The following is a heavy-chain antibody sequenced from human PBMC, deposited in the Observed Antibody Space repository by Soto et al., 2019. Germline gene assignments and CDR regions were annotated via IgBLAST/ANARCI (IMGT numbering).Heavy chain of an antibody. V-gene: IGHV3-33*01. CDR2: IWYDGSNK. Sequence: QVQLVESGGGVVQPGRSLRLSCAASGFTFSSYGMHWVRQAPGKGLEWVAVIWYDGSNKYYADSVKGRFTISRDNSKNTLYLQMNSLRAEDTAVYYCARDTTRYNWHHFDYWGQGTLVTVSS. D-gene: IGHD1-20*01. CDR3: ARDTTRYNWHHFDY. CDR1: GFTFSSYG. J-gene: IGHJ4*02.